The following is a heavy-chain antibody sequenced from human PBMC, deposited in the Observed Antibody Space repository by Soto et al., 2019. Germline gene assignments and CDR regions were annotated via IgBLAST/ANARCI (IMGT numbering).Heavy chain of an antibody. CDR2: INAGNGNT. CDR3: ARDTSWIGAFDI. J-gene: IGHJ3*02. CDR1: GYTFTSYA. D-gene: IGHD2-2*01. Sequence: GASVKVSCKASGYTFTSYAMHWVRQAPGQRLEWMGWINAGNGNTKYSQKFQGRVTITRDTSASTAYMELSSLRSEDTAVSYCARDTSWIGAFDIWGQGTMVTVSS. V-gene: IGHV1-3*01.